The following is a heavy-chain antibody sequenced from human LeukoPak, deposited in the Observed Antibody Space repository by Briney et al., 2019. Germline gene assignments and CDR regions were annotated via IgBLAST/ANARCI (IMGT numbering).Heavy chain of an antibody. CDR1: GGSISSSNW. CDR2: IYHSGST. V-gene: IGHV4-4*02. Sequence: PSETLSLTCAVSGGSISSSNWWSWVRQPPGKGLEWIGEIYHSGSTNYNPSLKSRVTISVDKSKNQFSLKLSSVTAADTAVYYCVEEAGSYPGGYFQHWGQGTLVTVSS. J-gene: IGHJ1*01. CDR3: VEEAGSYPGGYFQH. D-gene: IGHD1-26*01.